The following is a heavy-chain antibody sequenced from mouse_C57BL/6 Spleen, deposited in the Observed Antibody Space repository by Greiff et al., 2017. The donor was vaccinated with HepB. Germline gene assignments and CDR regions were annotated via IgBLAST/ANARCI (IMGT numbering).Heavy chain of an antibody. CDR2: INPNNGGT. V-gene: IGHV1-18*01. Sequence: VQLKESGPELVKPGASVKIPCKASGYTFTDYNMDWVKQSHGKSLEWIGDINPNNGGTIYNQKFKGKATLTVDKSSSTAYMELRSLTSEDTAVYYCARSLYYDYGYFDYWGQGTTLTVSS. J-gene: IGHJ2*01. CDR3: ARSLYYDYGYFDY. CDR1: GYTFTDYN. D-gene: IGHD2-4*01.